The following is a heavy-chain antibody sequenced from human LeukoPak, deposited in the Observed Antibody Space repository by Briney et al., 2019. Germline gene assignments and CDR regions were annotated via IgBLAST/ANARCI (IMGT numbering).Heavy chain of an antibody. V-gene: IGHV1-2*02. CDR2: INPNSGGT. J-gene: IGHJ6*03. CDR3: ARGSIAARPNYYYYMDV. CDR1: GYTFTGYY. D-gene: IGHD6-6*01. Sequence: ASVKVSCKASGYTFTGYYMHWVRQAPGQGLEWMGWINPNSGGTNYAQKFQGRVTMTRDTSISTAYMELSRLRSDDTAVYYCARGSIAARPNYYYYMDVWGKGPTVTVSS.